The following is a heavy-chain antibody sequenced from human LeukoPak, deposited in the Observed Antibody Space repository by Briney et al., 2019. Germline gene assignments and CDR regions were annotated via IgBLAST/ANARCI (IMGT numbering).Heavy chain of an antibody. CDR3: ARALISITIFGVVIRTPETEFDY. Sequence: SVKVSCKASGYTFTSYGISWVRQAPGQGLEWMGWISAYNGNTNYAQKLQGRVTMTTDTSTSTAYMELRSLRSDDTAVYYCARALISITIFGVVIRTPETEFDYWGQGTLVTVSS. CDR1: GYTFTSYG. J-gene: IGHJ4*02. V-gene: IGHV1-18*01. CDR2: ISAYNGNT. D-gene: IGHD3-3*01.